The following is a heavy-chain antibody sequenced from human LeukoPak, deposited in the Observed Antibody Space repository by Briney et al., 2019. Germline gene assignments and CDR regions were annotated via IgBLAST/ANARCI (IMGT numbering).Heavy chain of an antibody. CDR1: GGSVSSGSYY. D-gene: IGHD6-13*01. CDR2: IYYSGST. Sequence: SETLSLTCTVSGGSVSSGSYYWSWIRQPPGRGLEWIVYIYYSGSTNYNPSLKSRVTISVDTSKNQFSLKLSSVTAADTAVYYCARVGSSSWYSHKTPFDYWGQGTLVTVSS. V-gene: IGHV4-61*01. J-gene: IGHJ4*02. CDR3: ARVGSSSWYSHKTPFDY.